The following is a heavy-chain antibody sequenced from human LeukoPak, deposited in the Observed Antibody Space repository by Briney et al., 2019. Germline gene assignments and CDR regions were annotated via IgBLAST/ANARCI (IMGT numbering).Heavy chain of an antibody. CDR1: GGSISSYY. CDR3: ARDVGPVVVVAATKGWFDP. CDR2: IYYSGST. J-gene: IGHJ5*02. V-gene: IGHV4-59*12. Sequence: SETLSLTCTVSGGSISSYYWSWIRQPPGKGLEWIGYIYYSGSTNYNPSLKSRVTISVDTSKNQSSLKLSSVTAADTAVYYCARDVGPVVVVAATKGWFDPWGQGTLVTVSS. D-gene: IGHD2-15*01.